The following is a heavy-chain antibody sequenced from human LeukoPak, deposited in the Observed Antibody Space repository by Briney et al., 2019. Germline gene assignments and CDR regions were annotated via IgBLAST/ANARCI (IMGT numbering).Heavy chain of an antibody. V-gene: IGHV4-59*01. CDR1: GGSISTYY. CDR2: IYYSGST. CDR3: ARTTYGSGSYYNGENWFDS. Sequence: SETLSLTCTVSGGSISTYYWSWIRQPPEKGLEWIGYIYYSGSTNYNPSLKSRVTMSVDTANKQFSLRLSSLTAADTAVYYCARTTYGSGSYYNGENWFDSWGQGTLVTVSS. D-gene: IGHD3-10*01. J-gene: IGHJ5*01.